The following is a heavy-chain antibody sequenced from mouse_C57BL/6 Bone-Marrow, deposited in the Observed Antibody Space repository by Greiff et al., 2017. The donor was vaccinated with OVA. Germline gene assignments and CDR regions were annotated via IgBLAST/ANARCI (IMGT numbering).Heavy chain of an antibody. Sequence: EVQLQESGPGLVKPSQSLSLTCSVTGYSITSGYYWNWIRQFPGNKLEWMGYISYDGSNNYNPSLKNRISITRYTSKNQFFLKLNSVTTEDTPTYYCARDDYDYDPDYFDYWGQGTTLTVSS. V-gene: IGHV3-6*01. D-gene: IGHD2-4*01. CDR1: GYSITSGYY. CDR3: ARDDYDYDPDYFDY. CDR2: ISYDGSN. J-gene: IGHJ2*01.